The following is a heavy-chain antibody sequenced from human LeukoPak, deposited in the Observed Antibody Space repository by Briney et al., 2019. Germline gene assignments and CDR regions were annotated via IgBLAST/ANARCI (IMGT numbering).Heavy chain of an antibody. Sequence: GGSLRLSCAASGFTFSSYSMNWVRQAPGKGLEWVSYISSSSSTIYYADSVKGRFTISRDNAKNSLYLQMNSLRAEDTAVYYCARDRMWLSEHYFDYWGQGTLVTVSS. D-gene: IGHD3-22*01. CDR2: ISSSSSTI. V-gene: IGHV3-48*01. CDR1: GFTFSSYS. J-gene: IGHJ4*02. CDR3: ARDRMWLSEHYFDY.